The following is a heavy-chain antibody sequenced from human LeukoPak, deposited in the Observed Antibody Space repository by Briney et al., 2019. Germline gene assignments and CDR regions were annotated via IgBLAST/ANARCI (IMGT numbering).Heavy chain of an antibody. CDR1: GFIFSSYT. CDR2: IISSSSYI. J-gene: IGHJ6*02. V-gene: IGHV3-21*01. Sequence: PGGSLRLSCAASGFIFSSYTMNWVRQAPGKGLEWVSSIISSSSYIYYADSVKGRFIISRDNAKNSLYLQMNSLRAEDTAVYYCARDPSGSYPWYYGMDVWGQGTTVTVS. D-gene: IGHD1-26*01. CDR3: ARDPSGSYPWYYGMDV.